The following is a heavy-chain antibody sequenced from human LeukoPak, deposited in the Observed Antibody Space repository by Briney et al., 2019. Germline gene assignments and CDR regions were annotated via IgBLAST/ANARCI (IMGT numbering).Heavy chain of an antibody. V-gene: IGHV3-23*01. J-gene: IGHJ4*02. CDR2: TSGSGGKT. CDR1: GFSFSSYA. Sequence: PGGSLTLSCEASGFSFSSYAMSWVRQAPGKGLEWVSGTSGSGGKTYYADSVKGRFTISRDNSKNMLYLQVNSLRAEDTAVYYCAKLYYDYVWGSYRYYFFDYWGQGTLVTVSS. D-gene: IGHD3-16*02. CDR3: AKLYYDYVWGSYRYYFFDY.